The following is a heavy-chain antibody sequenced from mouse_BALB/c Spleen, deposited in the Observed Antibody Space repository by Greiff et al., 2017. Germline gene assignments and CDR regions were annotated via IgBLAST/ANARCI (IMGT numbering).Heavy chain of an antibody. J-gene: IGHJ4*01. D-gene: IGHD2-12*01. CDR3: ASYYRRYYAMDY. V-gene: IGHV5-6-5*01. CDR2: ISSGGST. Sequence: EVMLVESGGGLVKPGGSLKLSCAASGFTFSSYAMSWVRQNPEKRLEWVASISSGGSTYYPDSVKGRFTISRDNARNILYLQMSSLRSEDTAMYYCASYYRRYYAMDYWGQGTSVTVSS. CDR1: GFTFSSYA.